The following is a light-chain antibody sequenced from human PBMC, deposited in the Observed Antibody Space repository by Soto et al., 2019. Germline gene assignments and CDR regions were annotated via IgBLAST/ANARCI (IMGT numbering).Light chain of an antibody. CDR3: QQHGSGPWT. CDR1: QSVSSNN. V-gene: IGKV3-20*01. CDR2: VAS. J-gene: IGKJ1*01. Sequence: EIVLTQSPDTLSLSPGERATLSCGASQSVSSNNLAWYQHKPGQPPRLLIYVASRRATGIPDRFSGSGSGSEFTLTITRLEPEDFAVYYCQQHGSGPWTFGQGTKVEIK.